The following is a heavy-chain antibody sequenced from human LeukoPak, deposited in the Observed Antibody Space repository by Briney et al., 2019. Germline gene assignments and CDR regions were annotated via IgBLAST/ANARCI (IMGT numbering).Heavy chain of an antibody. Sequence: SETLSLTCAVCGGSFSGYYWRWIRQPPGKGLEWIGEIKHSGNTNFNPSLKRPVTIPVDTSKNQFSLKLSSVTAADTAVYYGARGRYGLRFLDAPKKQKDTWFDPWGQGTLVTVPS. CDR3: ARGRYGLRFLDAPKKQKDTWFDP. J-gene: IGHJ5*02. V-gene: IGHV4-34*01. CDR2: IKHSGNT. CDR1: GGSFSGYY. D-gene: IGHD3-3*01.